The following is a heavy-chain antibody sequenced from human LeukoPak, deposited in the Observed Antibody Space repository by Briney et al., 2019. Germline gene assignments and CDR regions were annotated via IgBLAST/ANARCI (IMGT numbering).Heavy chain of an antibody. Sequence: PGRSLRLSCAASGFTFSSYGMHGVRQAPGKGLEWVAVISYDGSNKYYADSVKGRFTISRDNSKNTLYLQMNSLRAEDTAVYYCAKDSVANYYFSGSYFDYWGQGTLVTVSS. V-gene: IGHV3-30*18. J-gene: IGHJ4*02. D-gene: IGHD3-16*01. CDR3: AKDSVANYYFSGSYFDY. CDR2: ISYDGSNK. CDR1: GFTFSSYG.